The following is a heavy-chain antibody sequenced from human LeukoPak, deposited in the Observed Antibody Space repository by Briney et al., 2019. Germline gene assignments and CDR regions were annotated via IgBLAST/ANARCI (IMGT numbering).Heavy chain of an antibody. CDR3: ARDYTRGIAARPLNWFDP. V-gene: IGHV3-21*01. D-gene: IGHD6-6*01. Sequence: GGSLRLSCAASGFTFSSYSMNWVRQAPGKGLEWVSSISSSSSYIYYADSVKGRFTISRDKAKNSLYLQMNSLRAEDTAVYYCARDYTRGIAARPLNWFDPWGQGTLVTVSS. J-gene: IGHJ5*02. CDR2: ISSSSSYI. CDR1: GFTFSSYS.